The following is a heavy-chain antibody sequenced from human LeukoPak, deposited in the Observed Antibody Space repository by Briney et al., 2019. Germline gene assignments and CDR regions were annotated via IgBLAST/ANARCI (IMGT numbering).Heavy chain of an antibody. CDR2: IYYSGNT. Sequence: SETLSLTCTLSGDSISSNNYYWGWIRQPPGQGLEWIGSIYYSGNTYYNPSLKSRITISIDTSKNQFSLKLTSVTAAETAVYYCERQRPSYYGSWRGYPNTRGQGTLVTVSS. CDR1: GDSISSNNYY. D-gene: IGHD3-3*01. J-gene: IGHJ4*02. V-gene: IGHV4-39*01. CDR3: ERQRPSYYGSWRGYPNT.